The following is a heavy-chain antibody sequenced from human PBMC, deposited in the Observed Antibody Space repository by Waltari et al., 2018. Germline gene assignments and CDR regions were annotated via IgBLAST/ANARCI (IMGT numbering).Heavy chain of an antibody. V-gene: IGHV4-59*01. CDR1: GGSISSYY. CDR3: ARDGGGYCSSTSCFYYYGMDV. Sequence: QVQLQESGPGLVKPSETLSLTCTVSGGSISSYYWSWIRQPPGKGLEWIGYIYYSGSTNHNPSLKGRVTISVDSSKNQFSLKLSSVTAADTAVYYCARDGGGYCSSTSCFYYYGMDVWGQGTTVTVSS. J-gene: IGHJ6*02. CDR2: IYYSGST. D-gene: IGHD2-2*01.